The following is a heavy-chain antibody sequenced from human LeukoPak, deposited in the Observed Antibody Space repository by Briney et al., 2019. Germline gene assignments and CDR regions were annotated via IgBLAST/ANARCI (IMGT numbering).Heavy chain of an antibody. CDR3: AGDPVVTQAFDI. J-gene: IGHJ3*02. V-gene: IGHV4-30-4*01. CDR2: IYYSGST. CDR1: GGSISSGDYY. D-gene: IGHD4-23*01. Sequence: SETLSLTCTVSGGSISSGDYYWSWIRQPPGKGLEWIGYIYYSGSTYYNPFLKSRVTISVDTSKNQFSLKLSSVTAADTAVYYCAGDPVVTQAFDIWGQGTMVTVSS.